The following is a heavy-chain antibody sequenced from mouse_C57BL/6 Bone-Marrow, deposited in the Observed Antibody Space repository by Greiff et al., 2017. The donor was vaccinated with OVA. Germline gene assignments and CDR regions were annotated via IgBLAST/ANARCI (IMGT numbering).Heavy chain of an antibody. CDR2: IDPETGGT. CDR1: GYTFTDYE. D-gene: IGHD2-4*01. V-gene: IGHV1-15*01. Sequence: VQLQQSGAELVRPGASVTLSCKASGYTFTDYEMHWVKQTPVHGLEWIGAIDPETGGTAYNQKFKGKAILTADKSSSTAYMELRSLTSEDSAVYYCTPIYYDYGGFAYWGQGTLVTVSA. J-gene: IGHJ3*01. CDR3: TPIYYDYGGFAY.